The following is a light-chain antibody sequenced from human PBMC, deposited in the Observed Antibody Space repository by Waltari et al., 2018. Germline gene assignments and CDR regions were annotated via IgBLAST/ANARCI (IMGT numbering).Light chain of an antibody. CDR1: QSVRSNY. V-gene: IGKV3-20*01. Sequence: EVVLTQSPGTLSLPPGERATLSCRASQSVRSNYFAWYQQKPGQAPRLLIYATYRRAAGIPDRFSGSGSGTDFTLTISSLEPEDFAVYYCQQYGSSLFTFGPGTKVDIK. J-gene: IGKJ3*01. CDR2: ATY. CDR3: QQYGSSLFT.